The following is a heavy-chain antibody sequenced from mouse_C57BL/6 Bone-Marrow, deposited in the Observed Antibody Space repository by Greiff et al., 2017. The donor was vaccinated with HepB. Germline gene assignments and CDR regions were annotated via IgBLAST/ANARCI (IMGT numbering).Heavy chain of an antibody. CDR1: GYAFSSSW. CDR3: ARDWDDFDY. Sequence: QVQLQQSGPELVKPGASVKISCKASGYAFSSSWMNWVKQRPGKGLEWIGRIYPGDGDTNYNGKFKGKATLTADKSSSPASMQLSSLTSVDSAVYFCARDWDDFDYWGQGTTLTVSS. J-gene: IGHJ2*01. V-gene: IGHV1-82*01. CDR2: IYPGDGDT. D-gene: IGHD4-1*01.